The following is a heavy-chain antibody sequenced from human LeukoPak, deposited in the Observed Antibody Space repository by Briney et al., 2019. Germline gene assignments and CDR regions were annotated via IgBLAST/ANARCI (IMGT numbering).Heavy chain of an antibody. CDR3: ARMGGFGDIWRNYHYAFDS. D-gene: IGHD3-9*01. CDR2: IKSDGTTT. CDR1: GMNFSNYW. Sequence: PGGSLRLSCEASGMNFSNYWMHWVRQAPGKGLVGVSRIKSDGTTTSYIDSVKGRFTISRDNAKNTLFLQMNSLRAEDTAVYYCARMGGFGDIWRNYHYAFDSWGQGTLVTVSS. V-gene: IGHV3-74*01. J-gene: IGHJ4*02.